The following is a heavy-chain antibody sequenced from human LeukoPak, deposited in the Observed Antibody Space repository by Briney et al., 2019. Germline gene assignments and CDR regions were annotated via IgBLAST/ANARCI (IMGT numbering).Heavy chain of an antibody. D-gene: IGHD3-10*01. CDR1: GGTFSSYA. Sequence: ASVKVSCKASGGTFSSYAISWVRQAPGRGLEWMGGIIPIFGTANYAQKFQGRVTITADKFTSTAYMELSSLRSEDTAVYYCARDPTTLLWFGELTQGWFDPWGQGTLVTVSS. CDR2: IIPIFGTA. J-gene: IGHJ5*02. V-gene: IGHV1-69*06. CDR3: ARDPTTLLWFGELTQGWFDP.